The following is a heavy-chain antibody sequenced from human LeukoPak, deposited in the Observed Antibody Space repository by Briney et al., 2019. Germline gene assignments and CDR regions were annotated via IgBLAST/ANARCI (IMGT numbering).Heavy chain of an antibody. D-gene: IGHD1-26*01. CDR3: ARGAGSRLGATLTYYFDY. CDR2: ISSSSSYI. CDR1: GFTFSSYS. J-gene: IGHJ4*02. V-gene: IGHV3-21*01. Sequence: GGSLRLSCAASGFTFSSYSMTWVRRAPGKGLEWVSSISSSSSYIYYADSVKGRFTISRDNAKNSLYLQMNSLRAEDTAVYYCARGAGSRLGATLTYYFDYWGQGTLVTVSS.